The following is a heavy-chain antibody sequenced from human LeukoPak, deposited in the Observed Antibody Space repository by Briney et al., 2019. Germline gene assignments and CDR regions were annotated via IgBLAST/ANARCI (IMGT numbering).Heavy chain of an antibody. D-gene: IGHD1-26*01. CDR1: GGSISGTNC. V-gene: IGHV4/OR15-8*02. J-gene: IGHJ4*02. CDR3: SRESGAFCPFGY. Sequence: PSETLSLTCGVSGGSISGTNCWSWVRQPPGQGLEWIGEISLAGQTNYNPSLNGRVTMSLDKSSNQLSLNLTSVTAADTATYYCSRESGAFCPFGYWGQGTLVIISS. CDR2: ISLAGQT.